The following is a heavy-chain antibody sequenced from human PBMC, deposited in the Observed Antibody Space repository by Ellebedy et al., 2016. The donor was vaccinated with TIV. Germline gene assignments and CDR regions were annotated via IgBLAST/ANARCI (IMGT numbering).Heavy chain of an antibody. CDR1: GYTFTDYY. D-gene: IGHD3-10*01. CDR3: ATYHYGSGSPFDY. Sequence: ASVKVSCKASGYTFTDYYMHWVRQAPEQGPEWMGWINPSGGGTNYARKFQGRVTMTTDTSTSTAYMEVRSLRSDDTAVYYCATYHYGSGSPFDYWGQGTLVTVSS. V-gene: IGHV1-2*02. CDR2: INPSGGGT. J-gene: IGHJ4*02.